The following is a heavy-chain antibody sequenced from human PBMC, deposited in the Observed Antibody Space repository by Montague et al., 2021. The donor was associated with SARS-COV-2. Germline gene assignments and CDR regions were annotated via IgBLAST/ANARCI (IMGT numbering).Heavy chain of an antibody. J-gene: IGHJ4*02. CDR3: ARSRENYNILTGYPYHFDY. Sequence: SETLSLTCTVSGGSISRYYWNWIRQPPGKGLEWIAYIYYSGSTNYNPSLKSRVTISVDTSKNQFSLKLSTVTAADTAVYYCARSRENYNILTGYPYHFDYWGQGTLVTVSS. D-gene: IGHD3-9*01. CDR2: IYYSGST. V-gene: IGHV4-59*01. CDR1: GGSISRYY.